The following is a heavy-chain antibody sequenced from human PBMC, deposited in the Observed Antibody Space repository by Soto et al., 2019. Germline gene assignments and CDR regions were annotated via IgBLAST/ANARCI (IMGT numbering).Heavy chain of an antibody. V-gene: IGHV1-46*01. CDR3: ARETPQTFYLDY. CDR2: ISPSGDTT. CDR1: GHTFTHYY. Sequence: QVQLVQSGAEVEKPGASVKVSCKASGHTFTHYYVHWVRQAPGQGLEWMGLISPSGDTTSYAQKFQGRITVTKDTSTSTVYMELSSLRSEDTALYYCARETPQTFYLDYWGQGTLVTVSS. J-gene: IGHJ4*02.